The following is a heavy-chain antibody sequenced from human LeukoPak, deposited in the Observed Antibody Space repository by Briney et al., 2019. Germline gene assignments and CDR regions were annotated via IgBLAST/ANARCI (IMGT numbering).Heavy chain of an antibody. CDR1: GYTFTGYY. J-gene: IGHJ4*02. D-gene: IGHD3-3*01. Sequence: ASVKVSCKASGYTFTGYYMHWVRQAPGQGLEWMGWINPNSGGTNYAQKFQGRVTMTRDTSISTAYMELSRLRSDDTAVYYCARVYDFWSGYYYWGQGTLVTVSS. V-gene: IGHV1-2*02. CDR2: INPNSGGT. CDR3: ARVYDFWSGYYY.